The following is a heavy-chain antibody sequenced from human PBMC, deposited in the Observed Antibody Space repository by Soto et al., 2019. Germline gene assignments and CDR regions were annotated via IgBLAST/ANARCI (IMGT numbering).Heavy chain of an antibody. V-gene: IGHV4-39*01. D-gene: IGHD6-13*01. J-gene: IGHJ5*02. CDR2: IYYSGST. CDR3: ARHSSSWYFVNWFDP. Sequence: QLQLQESGPGLVKPSETLSLTCTVSGGSISSSSYYWGWIRQPPGKGLEWIGSIYYSGSTYYNPSLKSRVTISVATSKTQSSMKLSSVTAADTAVYSCARHSSSWYFVNWFDPWGQGTLVTVSS. CDR1: GGSISSSSYY.